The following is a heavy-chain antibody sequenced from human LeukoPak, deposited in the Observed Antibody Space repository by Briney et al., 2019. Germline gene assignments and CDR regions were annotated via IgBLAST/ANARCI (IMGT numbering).Heavy chain of an antibody. CDR3: ARERYCSSSSCSRNYYMDV. CDR1: GFTFSDYF. CDR2: ISSSGSTI. V-gene: IGHV3-11*01. D-gene: IGHD2-2*01. Sequence: GGSLRLSCAASGFTFSDYFMSWIRRAPGKGLEWVSYISSSGSTIYFADSVKGRFTISRDNAKNSLYLQMNSLRAEDTAVYYCARERYCSSSSCSRNYYMDVWGKGTTVTVSS. J-gene: IGHJ6*03.